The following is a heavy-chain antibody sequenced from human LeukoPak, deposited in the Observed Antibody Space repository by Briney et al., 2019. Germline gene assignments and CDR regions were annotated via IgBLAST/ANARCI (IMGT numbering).Heavy chain of an antibody. CDR1: GFTFSSYA. J-gene: IGHJ4*02. D-gene: IGHD3-3*02. CDR2: ISYDGSNK. V-gene: IGHV3-30*04. Sequence: PGGSLRLSCAASGFTFSSYAMHWVRQAPGKGLEWAAVISYDGSNKYYADSVKGRFTISRDNSKNTLYLQMNSLRAEDTAVYYCARVSSDYWGQGTLVTVSS. CDR3: ARVSSDY.